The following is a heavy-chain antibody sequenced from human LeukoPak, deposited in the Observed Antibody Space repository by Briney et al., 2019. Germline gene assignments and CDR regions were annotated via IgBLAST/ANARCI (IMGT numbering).Heavy chain of an antibody. CDR1: GYTFTSYA. D-gene: IGHD2-15*01. J-gene: IGHJ4*02. V-gene: IGHV1-18*01. CDR2: ISAYNANT. CDR3: ARGVQVVLAATHFDF. Sequence: ASVKVSCKTSGYTFTSYAISWVRQAPGQGLDWMGWISAYNANTNYAQKLQGRVTMTTDTSTGTAYMELTHLRSDDTAYYYCARGVQVVLAATHFDFWGQGTLVTVSS.